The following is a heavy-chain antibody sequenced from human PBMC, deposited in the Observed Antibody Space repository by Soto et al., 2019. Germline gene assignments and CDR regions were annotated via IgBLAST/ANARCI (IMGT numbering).Heavy chain of an antibody. CDR3: AAHPGPGYPF. Sequence: EVHLVESGGGLVKPEESLRLSCAASGFNFNNAWMNWVRQAPGKGLEWVGRIRSKSAGGTTDYAAPVKGRLIITRDDLQNTLHLQMISMKTENTAVYYRAAHPGPGYPFWGLATLVIVPS. D-gene: IGHD3-9*01. CDR2: IRSKSAGGTT. V-gene: IGHV3-15*07. CDR1: GFNFNNAW. J-gene: IGHJ4*02.